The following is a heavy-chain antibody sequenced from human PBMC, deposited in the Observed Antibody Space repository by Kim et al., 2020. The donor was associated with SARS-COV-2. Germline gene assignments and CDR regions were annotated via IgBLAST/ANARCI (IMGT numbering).Heavy chain of an antibody. D-gene: IGHD5-18*01. CDR3: ARRGLIRGYSRNWFDP. J-gene: IGHJ5*02. Sequence: GESLKISCKGSGYSFTSYWIGWVRQMPGKGLEWMGIIYPGDSDTRYSPSFQGQVTISADKSISTAYLQWSSLKASDTAMYYCARRGLIRGYSRNWFDPWGQGTLVTVSS. CDR2: IYPGDSDT. V-gene: IGHV5-51*01. CDR1: GYSFTSYW.